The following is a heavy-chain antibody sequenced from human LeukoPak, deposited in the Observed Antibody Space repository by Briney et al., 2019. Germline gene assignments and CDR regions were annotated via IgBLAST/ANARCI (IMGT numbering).Heavy chain of an antibody. Sequence: SVKVSCKASGFTFTSSAVQWVRQARGQRLEWIGWIVVGSGNTNYAQKFQERVTITRDMSTSTAYMELSGLRSEDTAVYYCAASPDYYNSSGYSYYFDYWGQGTLVTVSS. CDR1: GFTFTSSA. CDR3: AASPDYYNSSGYSYYFDY. V-gene: IGHV1-58*01. D-gene: IGHD3-22*01. CDR2: IVVGSGNT. J-gene: IGHJ4*02.